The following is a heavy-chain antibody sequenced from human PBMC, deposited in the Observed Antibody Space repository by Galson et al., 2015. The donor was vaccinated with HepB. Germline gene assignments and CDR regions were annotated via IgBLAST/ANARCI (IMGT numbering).Heavy chain of an antibody. J-gene: IGHJ6*02. CDR2: INPSGGST. CDR1: GYTFTSYY. V-gene: IGHV1-46*01. D-gene: IGHD3-3*01. Sequence: SVKVSCKASGYTFTSYYMHWVRQAPGQGLEWMGIINPSGGSTSYAQKFQGRVTMTRDTSTSTVYTELSSLRSEDTAVYYCARGGGVGIVGVGIIPGDYDGMDVWGQGTTVAVSS. CDR3: ARGGGVGIVGVGIIPGDYDGMDV.